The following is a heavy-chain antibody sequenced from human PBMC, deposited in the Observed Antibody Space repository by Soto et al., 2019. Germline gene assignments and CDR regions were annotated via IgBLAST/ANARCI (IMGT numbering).Heavy chain of an antibody. CDR3: VKTTGWYPDX. CDR2: ISPDGKNK. D-gene: IGHD6-19*01. Sequence: WGSLRLSCVVSGCTFSDSGMHWVRQAPGKGLQWVAVISPDGKNKYYPASVRARFTISRDDSKSTLYLQMNSLRAEETAVYYCVKTTGWYPDXWGQGTQVTVSX. CDR1: GCTFSDSG. V-gene: IGHV3-30*18. J-gene: IGHJ5*02.